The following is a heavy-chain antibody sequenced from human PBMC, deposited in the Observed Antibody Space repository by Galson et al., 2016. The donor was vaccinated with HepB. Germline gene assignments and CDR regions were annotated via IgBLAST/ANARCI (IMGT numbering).Heavy chain of an antibody. D-gene: IGHD1-26*01. CDR1: GGSVSGYY. Sequence: SETLSLTCTVSGGSVSGYYWNWIRQSPGKGLEWIGYIYSSGTTTYNPSLESRVTISVDTSKNQFSLKLSSVTAADTAVYYCARRDSGKYYDDYFDYWGQGILVTVSS. CDR3: ARRDSGKYYDDYFDY. V-gene: IGHV4-59*02. CDR2: IYSSGTT. J-gene: IGHJ4*02.